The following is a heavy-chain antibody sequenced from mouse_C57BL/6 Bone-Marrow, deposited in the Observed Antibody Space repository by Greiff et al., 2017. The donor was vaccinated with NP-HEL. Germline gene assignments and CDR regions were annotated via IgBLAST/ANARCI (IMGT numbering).Heavy chain of an antibody. Sequence: QVQLQQPGAELVRPGTSVKLSCKASGYTFTSYWMHWVKQRPGQGLEWIGVIDPYDSYTNYNQKFKGKATLTVDTSSSTAYMQLSSLTSEDSAVYYCARDWDRFAYWGQGTLVTVSA. D-gene: IGHD4-1*01. CDR2: IDPYDSYT. V-gene: IGHV1-59*01. CDR1: GYTFTSYW. CDR3: ARDWDRFAY. J-gene: IGHJ3*01.